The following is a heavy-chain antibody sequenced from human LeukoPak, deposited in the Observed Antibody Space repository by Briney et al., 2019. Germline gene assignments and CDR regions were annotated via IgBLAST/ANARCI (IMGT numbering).Heavy chain of an antibody. J-gene: IGHJ5*02. V-gene: IGHV4-39*01. CDR1: GGSISSTSYH. Sequence: SETLSLTCTISGGSISSTSYHWAWIRQPPGKGLEWIATVYYTGSAYYNPSLKSRVTISVDTSKSQFSLKLSSVTTADTALYYCARYASGSYYWFDPWGQGTLVTVSS. CDR2: VYYTGSA. CDR3: ARYASGSYYWFDP. D-gene: IGHD3-10*01.